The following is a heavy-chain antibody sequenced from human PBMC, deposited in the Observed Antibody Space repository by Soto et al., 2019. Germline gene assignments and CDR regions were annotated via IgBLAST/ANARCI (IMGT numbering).Heavy chain of an antibody. J-gene: IGHJ6*02. D-gene: IGHD6-13*01. CDR1: GGTFSSYA. CDR2: IIPIFGTA. V-gene: IGHV1-69*01. CDR3: ARGTKVRVGYSSLYYDGMDV. Sequence: QVQLVQSGAEVKKPGSSVKVSCKASGGTFSSYAISWVRQAPGQGLEWMGGIIPIFGTANYAQKFQGRVRITADESTSTAYMELSSLRSEDTAVYYCARGTKVRVGYSSLYYDGMDVWGQGTTVTVSS.